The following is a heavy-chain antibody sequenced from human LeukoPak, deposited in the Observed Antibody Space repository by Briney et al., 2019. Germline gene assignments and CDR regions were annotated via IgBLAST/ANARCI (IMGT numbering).Heavy chain of an antibody. D-gene: IGHD2-2*01. Sequence: QAGGSLRLSCAASGFTFSSYWMHWVRQVPGKGLVWVSRINSDGSTTSYADSVKGRFTISRDNAKNTLYLQMNNLRAEDTAVYYCARASSTSSYFWGQGTLVTVSS. CDR2: INSDGSTT. CDR1: GFTFSSYW. CDR3: ARASSTSSYF. V-gene: IGHV3-74*01. J-gene: IGHJ4*02.